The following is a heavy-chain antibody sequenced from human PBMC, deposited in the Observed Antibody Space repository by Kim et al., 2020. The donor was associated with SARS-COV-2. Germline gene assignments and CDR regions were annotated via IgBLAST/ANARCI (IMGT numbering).Heavy chain of an antibody. V-gene: IGHV3-30-3*01. D-gene: IGHD2-2*01. CDR3: ARDYKVVPAAIYY. CDR1: AFTFSIYT. Sequence: GGSLRLSCAASAFTFSIYTIHWVRQAPGKGLEWVALISSDGSNKCYADSVKGRFTISRDNSKNTLYLQMNSLRAEDTAVYYCARDYKVVPAAIYYWGQGTLVTVSS. J-gene: IGHJ4*02. CDR2: ISSDGSNK.